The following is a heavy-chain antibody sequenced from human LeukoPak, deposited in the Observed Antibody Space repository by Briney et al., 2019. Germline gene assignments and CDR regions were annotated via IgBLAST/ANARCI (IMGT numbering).Heavy chain of an antibody. CDR3: AKRHVDTAMVLGY. J-gene: IGHJ4*02. D-gene: IGHD5-18*01. CDR2: ISGSGGST. V-gene: IGHV3-23*01. CDR1: GFTFSSYA. Sequence: GGSLRLSSAASGFTFSSYAMSWVRQAPGKGPEWVSAISGSGGSTYYADSVKGRFTISRDNSKNTLYLQMNSLRAEDTAVYYCAKRHVDTAMVLGYWGQGTLVTVSS.